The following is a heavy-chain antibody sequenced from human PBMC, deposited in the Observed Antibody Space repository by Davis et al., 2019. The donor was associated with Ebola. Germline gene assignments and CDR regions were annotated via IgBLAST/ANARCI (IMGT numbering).Heavy chain of an antibody. D-gene: IGHD2-15*01. V-gene: IGHV1-18*04. J-gene: IGHJ5*02. Sequence: ASVKVSCKASGYTFTNYGITWVRQAPGQGLEWMGWINPHNGNTNYAQNVQGRVIMTSDTATTTAYMEVGSLRSEDTAVYYCARASIRYCSGGNCYSVPPGNWFDPWGQGTLVTVSS. CDR2: INPHNGNT. CDR1: GYTFTNYG. CDR3: ARASIRYCSGGNCYSVPPGNWFDP.